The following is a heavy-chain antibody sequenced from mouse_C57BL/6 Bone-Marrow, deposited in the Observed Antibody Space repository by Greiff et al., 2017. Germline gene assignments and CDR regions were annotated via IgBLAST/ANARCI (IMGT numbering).Heavy chain of an antibody. D-gene: IGHD2-5*01. CDR3: ARSNPRFAY. J-gene: IGHJ3*01. V-gene: IGHV5-9*01. CDR2: ISGGGGNT. CDR1: GFTFSSYT. Sequence: VESGGGLVKPGGSLKLSCAASGFTFSSYTMSWVRQTPEKRLEWVATISGGGGNTYYPDSVKGRFTISRDNAKNTLYLQMSSLRSEDTALYYCARSNPRFAYWGQGTLVTVSA.